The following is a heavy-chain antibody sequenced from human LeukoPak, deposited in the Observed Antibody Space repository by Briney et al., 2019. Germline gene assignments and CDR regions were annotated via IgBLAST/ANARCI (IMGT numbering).Heavy chain of an antibody. CDR2: IKQDGSEK. D-gene: IGHD1-26*01. V-gene: IGHV3-7*03. CDR3: ARIEWERLGRAFDI. J-gene: IGHJ3*02. CDR1: GFTFSSYW. Sequence: GGSLRLSCAASGFTFSSYWMSWVRQAPGKGLEWVANIKQDGSEKYYVDSVKGRFTISRDNAKNSLYLQMNSLRAEDTAVYYCARIEWERLGRAFDIWGQGTMVTVSS.